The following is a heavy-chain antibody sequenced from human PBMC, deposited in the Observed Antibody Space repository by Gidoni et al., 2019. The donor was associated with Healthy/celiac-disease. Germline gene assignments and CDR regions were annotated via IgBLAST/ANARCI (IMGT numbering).Heavy chain of an antibody. D-gene: IGHD6-6*01. V-gene: IGHV3-21*01. CDR1: GFTFSSYS. Sequence: EVQLVESGGGLVKPGGSLRLSCAASGFTFSSYSMNWVRQAPGKGLEWVSSISSSSSYIYYADSVKGRFTISRDNAKNSLYLQMNSLRAEDTAVYYCASKGVKQLGEFDYWGQGTLVTVSS. CDR3: ASKGVKQLGEFDY. CDR2: ISSSSSYI. J-gene: IGHJ4*02.